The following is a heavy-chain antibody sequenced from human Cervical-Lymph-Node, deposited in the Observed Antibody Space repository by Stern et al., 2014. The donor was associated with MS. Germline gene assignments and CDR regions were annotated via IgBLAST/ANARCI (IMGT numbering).Heavy chain of an antibody. CDR3: AAYNWNFVSAFDY. CDR2: IIPIFGST. Sequence: VQLVESGAEVKKPGSSVKVSCKASGGTFSNYAISWMRQAPGQGLAWMGGIIPIFGSTNYAQKFQGRVTITADESTSTAYMELSSLRSEDTAVYYCAAYNWNFVSAFDYWGQGTLVTVSS. D-gene: IGHD1-7*01. V-gene: IGHV1-69*01. CDR1: GGTFSNYA. J-gene: IGHJ4*02.